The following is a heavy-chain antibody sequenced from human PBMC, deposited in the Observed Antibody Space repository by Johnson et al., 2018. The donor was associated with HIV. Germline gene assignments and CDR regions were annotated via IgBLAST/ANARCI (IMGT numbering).Heavy chain of an antibody. CDR2: IRYDGSEK. D-gene: IGHD6-13*01. V-gene: IGHV3-30*02. Sequence: QVQLVESGGGVVQPGGSLRLSCAASGFTFSSYGMHWVRQAPGKGLEWVAFIRYDGSEKYYADSVKGRFTISRDNSKNTLYLQMNSLRVEDTAVYYCAKGGEYSSSLYAFDIWGQGTMVTVSS. J-gene: IGHJ3*02. CDR3: AKGGEYSSSLYAFDI. CDR1: GFTFSSYG.